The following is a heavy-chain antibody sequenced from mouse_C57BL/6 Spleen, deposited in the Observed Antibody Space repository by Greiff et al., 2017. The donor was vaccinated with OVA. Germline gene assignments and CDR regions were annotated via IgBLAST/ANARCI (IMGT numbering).Heavy chain of an antibody. CDR3: ARRGAALDY. CDR2: INPNNGGT. CDR1: GYTFTDYY. V-gene: IGHV1-26*01. J-gene: IGHJ2*01. Sequence: EVQLQQSGPELVKPGASVKISCKASGYTFTDYYMNWVKQSHGKSLEWIGDINPNNGGTSYNQKFKGKATLTVDKSSSTAYMELRSLTSEDSAVYDGARRGAALDYWGQGTTLTVSS.